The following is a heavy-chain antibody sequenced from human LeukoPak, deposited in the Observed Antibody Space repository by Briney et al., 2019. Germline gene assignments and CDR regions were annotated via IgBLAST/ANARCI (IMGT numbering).Heavy chain of an antibody. D-gene: IGHD1-26*01. CDR2: IFYSGST. CDR3: ARGEWDLLFDY. J-gene: IGHJ4*02. CDR1: GGSISGYY. V-gene: IGHV4-59*01. Sequence: SETLSLTCTVPGGSISGYYWSWIRQPPGKGLEWIGYIFYSGSTNYNPSLKGRVTISVDTSKNQFSLKLSSETAADTAVYYCARGEWDLLFDYWGQGTLVTVSS.